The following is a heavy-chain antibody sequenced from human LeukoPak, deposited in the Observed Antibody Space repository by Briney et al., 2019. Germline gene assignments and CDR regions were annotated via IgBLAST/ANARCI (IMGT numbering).Heavy chain of an antibody. J-gene: IGHJ4*02. CDR3: TRPDSSGSDY. CDR1: GFTFSGSA. D-gene: IGHD6-19*01. CDR2: IRSKANSYAT. Sequence: PGGSLRLSCAASGFTFSGSAMHWVPQASGKGLEWVGRIRSKANSYATAYAASVKGRFTISRDDSKNTAYLQMNSLKTEDTAVYYCTRPDSSGSDYWGQGALVTVSS. V-gene: IGHV3-73*01.